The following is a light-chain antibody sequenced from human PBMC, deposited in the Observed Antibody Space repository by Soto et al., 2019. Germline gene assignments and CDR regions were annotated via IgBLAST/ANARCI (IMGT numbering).Light chain of an antibody. J-gene: IGKJ4*01. V-gene: IGKV1-5*03. CDR3: QQYNSYPLT. Sequence: DIQMTQSPSPLSASVGDRVTITCRASQTISIWLAWYQQKPGQAPKLLSFRASSLESAVPSRFRGSGSGTEFTLTISGLKPDDFETYYCQQYNSYPLTFGGGTKVDIK. CDR1: QTISIW. CDR2: RAS.